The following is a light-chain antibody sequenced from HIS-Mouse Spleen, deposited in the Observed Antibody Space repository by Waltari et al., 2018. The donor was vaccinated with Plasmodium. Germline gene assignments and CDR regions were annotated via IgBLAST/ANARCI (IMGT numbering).Light chain of an antibody. V-gene: IGKV1-33*01. CDR3: QQYDNLPYT. CDR2: DAS. J-gene: IGKJ2*01. Sequence: DFQMTQSPSSLSASVGDRVTITCQASQDISNYLNWYQQKPGKAPKPLIYDASNLETGVPSRFSGSGSGTDFTFTISSLQPEDIATYYCQQYDNLPYTFGQGTKLEIK. CDR1: QDISNY.